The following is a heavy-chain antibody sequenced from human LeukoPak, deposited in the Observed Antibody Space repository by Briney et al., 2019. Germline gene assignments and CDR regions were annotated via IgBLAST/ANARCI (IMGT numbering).Heavy chain of an antibody. CDR1: GGSVSSGSYY. Sequence: SETLSLTCTVSGGSVSSGSYYWSWIRQPPGKGLEWIGYIYYSASTNYNPSLKSRVTISVDTSKNQFSLKLSSVTAADTAVYYCAREVEVAGTGFDYWGQGTLVTVSS. CDR3: AREVEVAGTGFDY. CDR2: IYYSAST. J-gene: IGHJ4*02. D-gene: IGHD6-19*01. V-gene: IGHV4-61*01.